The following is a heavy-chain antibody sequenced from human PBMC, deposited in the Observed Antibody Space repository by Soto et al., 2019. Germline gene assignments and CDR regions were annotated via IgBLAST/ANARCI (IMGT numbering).Heavy chain of an antibody. V-gene: IGHV3-11*01. D-gene: IGHD3-9*01. CDR1: GFTFSDYY. Sequence: GGSLRLSCAASGFTFSDYYMSWIRQAPGKGLEWVSYISSSGSTIYYADSVKGRFTISRDNAKNSLYLQMNSLRAEDTAMYYCARDRAYYDILTGYYYYYGMDVWGQGTTVTVSS. CDR3: ARDRAYYDILTGYYYYYGMDV. J-gene: IGHJ6*02. CDR2: ISSSGSTI.